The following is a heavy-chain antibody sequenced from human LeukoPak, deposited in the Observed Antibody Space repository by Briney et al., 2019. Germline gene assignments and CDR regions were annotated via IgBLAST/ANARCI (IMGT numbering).Heavy chain of an antibody. CDR3: AKDAETTTIGNWFDP. D-gene: IGHD5-24*01. CDR1: GFTFSSYG. V-gene: IGHV3-30*02. J-gene: IGHJ5*02. Sequence: PGGSLRLSCAASGFTFSSYGMHWVRQAPGKGLEWVAFIRYDGSNKYYADSVKGRFTISRDNSKNTLYLQMNSLRLEDTAVYYCAKDAETTTIGNWFDPWGQGALVTVSS. CDR2: IRYDGSNK.